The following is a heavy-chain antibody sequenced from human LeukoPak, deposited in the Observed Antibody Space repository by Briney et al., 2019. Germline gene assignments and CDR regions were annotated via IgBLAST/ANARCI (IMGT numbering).Heavy chain of an antibody. Sequence: GASVKVSCKASGGTFSSYAISWVRQAPGQGLEWMGGIIPIFGTANYAQKFQGRVTITTDESTSTAYMELSSLRSEDTAVYYCARNLRLEGGISTYYYYYMDVWGKGTTVTVSS. CDR3: ARNLRLEGGISTYYYYYMDV. V-gene: IGHV1-69*05. D-gene: IGHD3-16*01. CDR2: IIPIFGTA. J-gene: IGHJ6*03. CDR1: GGTFSSYA.